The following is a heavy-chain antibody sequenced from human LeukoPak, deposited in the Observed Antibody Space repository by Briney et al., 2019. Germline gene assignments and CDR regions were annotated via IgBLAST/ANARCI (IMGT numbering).Heavy chain of an antibody. CDR2: INTNTGNP. J-gene: IGHJ4*02. V-gene: IGHV7-4-1*02. Sequence: ASVKVSCKASGYTFTSYAMNWVRQAPGQGLEWMGWINTNTGNPTYAQGFAGRFVFSLDTSVGTAYLQISSLKAEDTAVYYCARGAYSSGWKARWRGDYWGQGTLVTVSS. CDR3: ARGAYSSGWKARWRGDY. CDR1: GYTFTSYA. D-gene: IGHD6-19*01.